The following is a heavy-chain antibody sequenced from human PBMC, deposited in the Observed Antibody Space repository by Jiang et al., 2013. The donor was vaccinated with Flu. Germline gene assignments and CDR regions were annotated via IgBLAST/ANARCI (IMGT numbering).Heavy chain of an antibody. CDR2: IIPIFGTE. CDR1: GDTFSNYA. CDR3: ARDKGYCSGSSCYRDDYYGMDV. Sequence: SSVKVSCKASGDTFSNYAINWVRQAPGQGLEWMGGIIPIFGTENYAQKFQGRVTIIADESTNTAYMELSSLRSEDTAVYYCARDKGYCSGSSCYRDDYYGMDVWGQGTTVTVSS. J-gene: IGHJ6*02. D-gene: IGHD2-15*01. V-gene: IGHV1-69*01.